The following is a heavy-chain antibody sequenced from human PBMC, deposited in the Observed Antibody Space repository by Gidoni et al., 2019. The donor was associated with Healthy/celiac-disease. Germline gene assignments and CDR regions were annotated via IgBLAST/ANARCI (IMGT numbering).Heavy chain of an antibody. Sequence: QVQLQQWGAGLLKPSETLSLTCAVYGGSFSGYYWSWIRQPPGKGLEWIGEINHSGSTNYNPSLKSRVTISVDTSKNQFSLKLSSVTAADTAVYYCARDPFYYYGSGSYYPNSNWFDPWGQGTLVTVSS. CDR2: INHSGST. J-gene: IGHJ5*02. D-gene: IGHD3-10*01. CDR3: ARDPFYYYGSGSYYPNSNWFDP. V-gene: IGHV4-34*01. CDR1: GGSFSGYY.